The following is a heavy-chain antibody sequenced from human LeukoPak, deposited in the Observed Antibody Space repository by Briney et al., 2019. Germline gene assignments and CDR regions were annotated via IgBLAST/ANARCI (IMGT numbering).Heavy chain of an antibody. D-gene: IGHD5-18*01. Sequence: GGSLRLSCAASGFTFSSYGMHWVRQAPGKGLEWVAFIRYDGSNKYYADSVKGRFTISRDNSKNTLYLQMNSLRAEDTAVYYCAKDLTTWIQLWPDYFDYWGQGTPVTVSS. CDR1: GFTFSSYG. V-gene: IGHV3-30*02. J-gene: IGHJ4*02. CDR2: IRYDGSNK. CDR3: AKDLTTWIQLWPDYFDY.